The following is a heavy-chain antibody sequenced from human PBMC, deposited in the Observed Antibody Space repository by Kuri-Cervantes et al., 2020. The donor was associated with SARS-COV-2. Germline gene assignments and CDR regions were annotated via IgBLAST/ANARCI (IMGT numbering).Heavy chain of an antibody. Sequence: ASVKVSCKASGYTFTSYAMHWVRQAPGQGLEWMGWINPNSGGTNYAQKFQGRVTVTSDTSISTAYMELSGLRSDDTAVYYCTRDGGIAARSDYWGQGTLVTVSS. J-gene: IGHJ4*02. V-gene: IGHV1-2*02. CDR1: GYTFTSYA. CDR2: INPNSGGT. D-gene: IGHD6-6*01. CDR3: TRDGGIAARSDY.